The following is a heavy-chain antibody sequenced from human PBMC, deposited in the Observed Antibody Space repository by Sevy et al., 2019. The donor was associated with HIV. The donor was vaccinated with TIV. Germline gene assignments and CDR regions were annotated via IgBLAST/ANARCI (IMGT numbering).Heavy chain of an antibody. CDR3: AAFWSDSDYYGMDV. CDR1: GHTFTNYY. J-gene: IGHJ6*02. D-gene: IGHD3-3*01. V-gene: IGHV1-2*02. Sequence: ASVKVSCKASGHTFTNYYIHWVRQAPGQGLEWMGWIDPKSGGTNHAQKFQDRVIMTTDTSISTAYMELSRLTSDDTAIYYCAAFWSDSDYYGMDVWGQWTTVTVSS. CDR2: IDPKSGGT.